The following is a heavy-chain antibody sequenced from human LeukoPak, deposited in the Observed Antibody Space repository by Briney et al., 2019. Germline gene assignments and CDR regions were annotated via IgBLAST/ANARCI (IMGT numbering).Heavy chain of an antibody. Sequence: GGSLRLSCAASGFTFSSYAMHWVRQAPGKGLEWVAVISYDGSNKYYADSVKGRFTISRDNSKNTLYLQMNSLRAEDTAVYYCATLYCGGDCYPLWGQGTMVTVSS. J-gene: IGHJ3*01. CDR1: GFTFSSYA. V-gene: IGHV3-30-3*01. D-gene: IGHD2-21*02. CDR2: ISYDGSNK. CDR3: ATLYCGGDCYPL.